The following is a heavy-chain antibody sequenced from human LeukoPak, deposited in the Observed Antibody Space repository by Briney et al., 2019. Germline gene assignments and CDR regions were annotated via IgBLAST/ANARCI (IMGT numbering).Heavy chain of an antibody. CDR2: VYYSGST. J-gene: IGHJ4*02. CDR3: ATNTGTVFDY. V-gene: IGHV4-59*01. D-gene: IGHD7-27*01. Sequence: SETLSLTCTVSGDFITASYWSWIRQPPGKGLEWIGYVYYSGSTEYNPSLRSRVTISLEMSKHQFSLNVISVTAADTAVYYCATNTGTVFDYWGQGALVTVSS. CDR1: GDFITASY.